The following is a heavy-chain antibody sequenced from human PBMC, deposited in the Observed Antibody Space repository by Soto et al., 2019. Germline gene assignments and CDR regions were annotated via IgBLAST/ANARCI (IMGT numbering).Heavy chain of an antibody. V-gene: IGHV4-59*01. J-gene: IGHJ4*02. CDR3: ARVLQSKRGYSGYDLSYYFDY. CDR1: GGSISSYY. CDR2: IYYSGST. D-gene: IGHD5-12*01. Sequence: QVQLQESGPGLVKPSETLSLTCTVSGGSISSYYWSWIRQPPGKGLEWIGYIYYSGSTNYNPSLKSRVTISVDTSKNQCSLKLSSVTAADTAVYYCARVLQSKRGYSGYDLSYYFDYWGQGTLVTVSS.